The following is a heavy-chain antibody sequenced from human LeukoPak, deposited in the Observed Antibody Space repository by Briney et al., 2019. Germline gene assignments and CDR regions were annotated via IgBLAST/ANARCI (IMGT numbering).Heavy chain of an antibody. CDR3: ARGATDTTRWFGP. Sequence: GGSLRLSCAASGFTFNTYSMSWVRQAPGKGLEWGSIISRASESIFYADSVKGRFTISRDNAKNSLYLQMNDLRAEDTAAYYCARGATDTTRWFGPWGQGTLVTVSS. CDR2: ISRASESI. V-gene: IGHV3-21*01. J-gene: IGHJ5*02. D-gene: IGHD1-26*01. CDR1: GFTFNTYS.